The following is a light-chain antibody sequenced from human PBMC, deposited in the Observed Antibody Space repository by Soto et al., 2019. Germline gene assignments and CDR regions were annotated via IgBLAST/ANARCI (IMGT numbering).Light chain of an antibody. CDR2: SAS. Sequence: EIVLTQSPGTLSLSPEERATLSCRASQSVSKNYLAWYQQKPGQAPRVLIYSASNRATGIPDRFSGSGSGTDFTLTISRLEPEDFAVYYCHQYGSSPTFGQGTKVDIK. V-gene: IGKV3-20*01. CDR1: QSVSKNY. J-gene: IGKJ1*01. CDR3: HQYGSSPT.